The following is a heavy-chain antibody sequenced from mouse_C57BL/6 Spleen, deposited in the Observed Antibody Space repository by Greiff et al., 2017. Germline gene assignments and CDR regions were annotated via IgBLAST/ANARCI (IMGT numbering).Heavy chain of an antibody. D-gene: IGHD2-4*01. J-gene: IGHJ3*01. CDR1: GYAFSSYW. V-gene: IGHV1-80*01. CDR2: IYPGDGDT. Sequence: VKLVESGAELVKPGASVKISCKASGYAFSSYWMNWVKQRPGKGLEWIGQIYPGDGDTNYNGKFKGKATLTADKSSSTAYMQLSSLTSEDSSVYFCARIYYDYDAWFAYWGQGTLVTVSA. CDR3: ARIYYDYDAWFAY.